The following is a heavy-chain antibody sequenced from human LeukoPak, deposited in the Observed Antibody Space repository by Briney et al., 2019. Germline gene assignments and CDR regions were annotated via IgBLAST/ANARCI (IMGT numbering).Heavy chain of an antibody. CDR2: ITASATST. CDR3: AKSNGWFDP. D-gene: IGHD2-8*01. Sequence: GGSLRLSCTASGFTFSTSGMSWVRQTPGKGLEWVSAITASATSTAYADSVKGRFTISRDNSKNTLYLQMNSLRAEDTAVYYCAKSNGWFDPWGQGTLVTVSS. V-gene: IGHV3-23*01. CDR1: GFTFSTSG. J-gene: IGHJ5*02.